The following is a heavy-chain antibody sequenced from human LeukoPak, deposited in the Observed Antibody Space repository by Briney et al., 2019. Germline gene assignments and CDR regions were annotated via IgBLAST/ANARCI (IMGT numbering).Heavy chain of an antibody. V-gene: IGHV3-66*01. J-gene: IGHJ3*02. Sequence: GGSLRLSCAASGFTVSSNYKSWVRQAPGKGLEWVSVIYSGGSTYYADSVKGRFTISRDNSKNTLYLQMNSLRAEDTAVYYCARGAVAGHDAFDIWGQGTMVTVSS. CDR2: IYSGGST. CDR3: ARGAVAGHDAFDI. CDR1: GFTVSSNY. D-gene: IGHD6-19*01.